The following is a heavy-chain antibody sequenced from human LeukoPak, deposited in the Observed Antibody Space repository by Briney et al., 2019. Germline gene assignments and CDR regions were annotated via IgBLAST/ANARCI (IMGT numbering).Heavy chain of an antibody. CDR2: IYQSGKT. CDR3: ARGLPGGQLSRYDY. D-gene: IGHD6-13*01. Sequence: SEALSLTCSVSGYSISSGYYWGWIRQPPGKGLEWMGIIYQSGKTYCNPSLESRVTISVDTSKNQFSLKMNSMTAADTAMYYCARGLPGGQLSRYDYWGQGTLVTVSS. CDR1: GYSISSGYY. V-gene: IGHV4-38-2*02. J-gene: IGHJ4*02.